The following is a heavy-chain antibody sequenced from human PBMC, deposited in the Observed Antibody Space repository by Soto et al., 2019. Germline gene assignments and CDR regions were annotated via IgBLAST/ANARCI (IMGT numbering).Heavy chain of an antibody. CDR2: FYPGDSTS. D-gene: IGHD2-15*01. V-gene: IGHV5-51*01. CDR3: AXIIGYCRNNDCSWTFDV. Sequence: PGEPLKISCKTSGYSFIIYWVAWVRQLPGKGLEWMGTFYPGDSTSTYSPSFQGQVTISVDTSITTAYLQLNSLKASDTAMYYCAXIIGYCRNNDCSWTFDVWGQGTMVTVSS. J-gene: IGHJ3*01. CDR1: GYSFIIYW.